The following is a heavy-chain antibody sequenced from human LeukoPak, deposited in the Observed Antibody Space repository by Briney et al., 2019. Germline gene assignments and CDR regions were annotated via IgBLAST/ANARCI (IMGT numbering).Heavy chain of an antibody. CDR2: INPSGGST. CDR1: GYTFTSYY. J-gene: IGHJ6*02. Sequence: ASVKVSCKASGYTFTSYYMHWVRQAPGQGLEWMGIINPSGGSTSYAQKFQGRVTMTRDTSTSTVYMELSSLRSEDTAVYYCARDLAGSVYYYYGMDVWGQGTTVTVSS. D-gene: IGHD6-13*01. CDR3: ARDLAGSVYYYYGMDV. V-gene: IGHV1-46*01.